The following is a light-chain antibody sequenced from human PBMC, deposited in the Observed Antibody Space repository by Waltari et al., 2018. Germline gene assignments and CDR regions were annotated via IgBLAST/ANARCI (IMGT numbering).Light chain of an antibody. V-gene: IGKV1-5*03. J-gene: IGKJ1*01. Sequence: TCRASQSISSWLAWYQQKPGKAPKLLIYKASSLESGVPSRFSGSGSGTEFTLTISSLQPDDFATYYCQQYNSYSETFGQGTKVEIK. CDR1: QSISSW. CDR2: KAS. CDR3: QQYNSYSET.